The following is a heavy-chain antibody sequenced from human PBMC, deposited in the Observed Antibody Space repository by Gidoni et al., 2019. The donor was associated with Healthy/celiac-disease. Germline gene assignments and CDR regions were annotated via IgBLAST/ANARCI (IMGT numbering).Heavy chain of an antibody. D-gene: IGHD3-22*01. CDR1: GFTFSSYS. CDR3: ARDPNYYDSSGYYSDDAFDI. V-gene: IGHV3-21*01. CDR2: ISSSSSYI. J-gene: IGHJ3*02. Sequence: EVQLVESGGGLVKPGGSLRLSCAASGFTFSSYSMNWVRQAPGKGLEWVSSISSSSSYIYYADSVKGRVTISRDNAKNSLYLQMNSLRAEDTAVYYCARDPNYYDSSGYYSDDAFDIWGQGTMVTVSS.